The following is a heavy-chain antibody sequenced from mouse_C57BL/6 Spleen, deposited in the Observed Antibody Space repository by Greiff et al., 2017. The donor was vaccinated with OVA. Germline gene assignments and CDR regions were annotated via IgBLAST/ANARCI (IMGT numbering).Heavy chain of an antibody. V-gene: IGHV5-17*01. CDR1: GFTFSDYG. Sequence: EVKLVESGGGLVKPGGSLKLSCAASGFTFSDYGMHWVRQAPEKGLEWVAYSSSGSSTIYYADTVKGRFTISRDNAKNTLFLQMTSLRSEDTAMYYCARNYYGSSYSLWFAYWGQGTLVTVSA. CDR3: ARNYYGSSYSLWFAY. D-gene: IGHD1-1*01. CDR2: SSSGSSTI. J-gene: IGHJ3*01.